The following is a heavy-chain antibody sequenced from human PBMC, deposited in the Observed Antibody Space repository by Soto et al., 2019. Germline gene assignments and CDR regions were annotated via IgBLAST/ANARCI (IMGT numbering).Heavy chain of an antibody. V-gene: IGHV3-21*01. J-gene: IGHJ4*02. Sequence: PGGSLRLSCAASGFTFSSYSMNWVRQAPGKGLEWVSSISSSSSYIYYADSVKGRFTISRDNAKNSLYLQMNSLRAEDTAVYYCARDTTIFGVVSPGDYWGQGTLVTVSS. D-gene: IGHD3-3*01. CDR3: ARDTTIFGVVSPGDY. CDR2: ISSSSSYI. CDR1: GFTFSSYS.